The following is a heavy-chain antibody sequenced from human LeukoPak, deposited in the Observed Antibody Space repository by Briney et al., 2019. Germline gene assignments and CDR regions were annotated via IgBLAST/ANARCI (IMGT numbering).Heavy chain of an antibody. CDR3: ARAFIAAAPYYFDY. J-gene: IGHJ4*02. D-gene: IGHD6-13*01. V-gene: IGHV1-18*01. CDR1: GYTFTSYG. Sequence: ASVKVSCKASGYTFTSYGISWVRQAPGQGLEWMGWISAYNGNTNYAQKLQGRVTMTTDTSTSTAYMELRSLRSDDTAVYYCARAFIAAAPYYFDYWGQGTLVTVSS. CDR2: ISAYNGNT.